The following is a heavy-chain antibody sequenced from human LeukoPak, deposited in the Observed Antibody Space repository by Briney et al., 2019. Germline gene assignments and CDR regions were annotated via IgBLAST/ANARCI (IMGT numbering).Heavy chain of an antibody. CDR3: TRDSQGSGTYSTDH. CDR1: GYPFSSSW. J-gene: IGHJ4*02. V-gene: IGHV3-7*01. CDR2: MNQDGSRK. D-gene: IGHD3-10*01. Sequence: GVSLRLSCGASGYPFSSSWKSCVRQCRERGPEGVANMNQDGSRKYYVDSAKGRFTISRDNAKTSLFLQMNGLRDEDTAVYYCTRDSQGSGTYSTDHWGQGTPVTVSS.